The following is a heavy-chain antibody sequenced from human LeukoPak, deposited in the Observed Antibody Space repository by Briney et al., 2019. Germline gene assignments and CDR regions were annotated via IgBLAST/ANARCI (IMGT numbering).Heavy chain of an antibody. D-gene: IGHD6-13*01. CDR1: GYTFTSYY. Sequence: ASVKVSCKASGYTFTSYYMHWVRQAPGQGLEWMGIINPSGGSTSYAQKFQGRVTMTRDTSTSTVYMELSSLRSEDTAVYYCARAHGSKYSSSWFDYWGQGTLVTVSS. CDR2: INPSGGST. V-gene: IGHV1-46*01. CDR3: ARAHGSKYSSSWFDY. J-gene: IGHJ4*02.